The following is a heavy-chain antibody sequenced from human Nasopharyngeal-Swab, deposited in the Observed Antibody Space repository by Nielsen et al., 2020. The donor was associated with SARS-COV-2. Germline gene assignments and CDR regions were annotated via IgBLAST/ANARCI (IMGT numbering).Heavy chain of an antibody. CDR1: GGSISSYY. Sequence: GSLRLSCTVSGGSISSYYWSWIRQPPGKGLEGIGYIYYSGSTNYNPSLKSRVTISVDTSKNQFSLKLSSVAAADTAVYYCARHANYDYVWGSYRPHDAFDIWGQGTMVTVSS. V-gene: IGHV4-59*08. CDR3: ARHANYDYVWGSYRPHDAFDI. D-gene: IGHD3-16*02. J-gene: IGHJ3*02. CDR2: IYYSGST.